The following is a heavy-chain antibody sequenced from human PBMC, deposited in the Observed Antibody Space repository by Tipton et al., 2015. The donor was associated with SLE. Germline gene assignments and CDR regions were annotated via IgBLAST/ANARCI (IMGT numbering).Heavy chain of an antibody. CDR3: AKDGEDIVVVPAANIGTYYFDY. D-gene: IGHD2-2*01. V-gene: IGHV3-30*02. J-gene: IGHJ4*02. CDR2: IRYDGSNK. CDR1: GFTFSSYG. Sequence: SLRLSCAASGFTFSSYGMHWVRQAPGKGLEWVAFIRYDGSNKYYADSVKGRFTISRDNSKNTLYLQMNSLRAEDTAVYYCAKDGEDIVVVPAANIGTYYFDYWGQGTLVTVSS.